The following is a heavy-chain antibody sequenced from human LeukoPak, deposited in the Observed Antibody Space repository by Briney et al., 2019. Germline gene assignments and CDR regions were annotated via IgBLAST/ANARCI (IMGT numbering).Heavy chain of an antibody. CDR2: IYSGGAA. Sequence: GGSLRLSCAASGFSVVSYYMTWVRQAPGKGLEWVSVIYSGGAAFYTDSVKGRFTISRDGSKKTVYLQMNSLRAEDTAVYYCARGNSPMVGRYYLELWGQGTLVTVSS. CDR1: GFSVVSYY. J-gene: IGHJ4*02. V-gene: IGHV3-53*01. D-gene: IGHD4/OR15-4a*01. CDR3: ARGNSPMVGRYYLEL.